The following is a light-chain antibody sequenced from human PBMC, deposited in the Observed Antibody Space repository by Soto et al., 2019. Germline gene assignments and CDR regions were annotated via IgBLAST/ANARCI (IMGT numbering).Light chain of an antibody. Sequence: DIQMTQSPSTLSASVGDRVTITCRASQSISSWLAWYQQKPGKAPKLLIYGASSLESGVPSRFSGSGSGTEFTLTISSLQPDAFATYYCQQYNSYDMWSFGQGTKVELK. CDR3: QQYNSYDMWS. V-gene: IGKV1-5*01. CDR1: QSISSW. CDR2: GAS. J-gene: IGKJ1*01.